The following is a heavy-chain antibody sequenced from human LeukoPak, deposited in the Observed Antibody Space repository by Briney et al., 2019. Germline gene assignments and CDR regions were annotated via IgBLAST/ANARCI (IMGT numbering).Heavy chain of an antibody. D-gene: IGHD2-2*01. Sequence: GGSLRLSCAASGFTFSSYSMNWVRQAPGKGLEWVSSISSSSSYIYYADSVKGRFTISRDNAKNSLYLQMNSLRAEDTAVYYCARETYCTSTRCPIGDHFDYWGQGTLVTVSS. J-gene: IGHJ4*02. CDR2: ISSSSSYI. V-gene: IGHV3-21*01. CDR1: GFTFSSYS. CDR3: ARETYCTSTRCPIGDHFDY.